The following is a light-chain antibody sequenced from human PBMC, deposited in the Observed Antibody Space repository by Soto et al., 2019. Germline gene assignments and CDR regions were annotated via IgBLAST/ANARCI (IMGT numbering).Light chain of an antibody. CDR1: QGISNS. CDR3: QRYNSAPHT. V-gene: IGKV1-27*01. Sequence: DIQMTQSPSSQSASVGDRVTITCRASQGISNSLAWYQQKPGKVPKLLIYAASTLQSGGPSRFSGSGSGTDFTLTISSLQPEYVVSYFCQRYNSAPHTFGGGTKVEIK. J-gene: IGKJ4*01. CDR2: AAS.